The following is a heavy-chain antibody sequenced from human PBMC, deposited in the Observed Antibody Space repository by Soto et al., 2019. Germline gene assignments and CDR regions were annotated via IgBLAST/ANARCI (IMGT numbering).Heavy chain of an antibody. V-gene: IGHV2-70*01. CDR2: IDWDDDK. CDR3: ARIQSVYDFWSGYYYPYGMDV. D-gene: IGHD3-3*01. CDR1: GFSLIAILIC. J-gene: IGHJ6*02. Sequence: SGPTLVNPTQTLTRTFTFSGFSLIAILICVSWIRQPPGKALEWLALIDWDDDKYYSTSLKTRLTISKDTSKNQVVLTMTNMDPVDTATYYCARIQSVYDFWSGYYYPYGMDVWGQGTTVTVSS.